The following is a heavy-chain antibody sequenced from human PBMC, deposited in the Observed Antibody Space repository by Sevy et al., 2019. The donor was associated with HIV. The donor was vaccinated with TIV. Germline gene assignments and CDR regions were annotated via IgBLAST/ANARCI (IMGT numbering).Heavy chain of an antibody. CDR2: IIPIFGTA. D-gene: IGHD3-22*01. CDR3: ARATTSPQDYYDSSGYSDAFDI. V-gene: IGHV1-69*13. Sequence: ASVKVSCKASGGTFSSYAISWVRQAPGQGLEWMGGIIPIFGTANYAQKFQGRVTITADESTSTAYMELSSLRSEDTAGYYCARATTSPQDYYDSSGYSDAFDIWGQGTMVTVSS. CDR1: GGTFSSYA. J-gene: IGHJ3*02.